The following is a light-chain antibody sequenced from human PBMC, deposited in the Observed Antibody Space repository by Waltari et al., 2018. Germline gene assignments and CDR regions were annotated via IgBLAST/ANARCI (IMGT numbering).Light chain of an antibody. V-gene: IGLV4-69*02. CDR1: SGHSNYA. CDR2: LNSDGSH. CDR3: QTWGTGTQVV. Sequence: QLVLTQSPSASASLGAPVKLTCTLSSGHSNYAIAWHQRQPEKGPQYLMKLNSDGSHSQGDGIPDRFSGSSSGAERYLTISSLQSEDEADYYCQTWGTGTQVVFGGGTKLTVL. J-gene: IGLJ2*01.